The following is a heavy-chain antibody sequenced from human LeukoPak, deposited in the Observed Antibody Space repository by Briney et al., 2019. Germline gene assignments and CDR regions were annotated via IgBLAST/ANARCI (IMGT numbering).Heavy chain of an antibody. CDR3: AKDNRGSGVRPAADYYYYGMDV. CDR1: GLTFDDYA. D-gene: IGHD3-10*01. J-gene: IGHJ6*02. V-gene: IGHV3-43*02. CDR2: ISGDGGST. Sequence: AGGSLRLSCAASGLTFDDYAMHWVRQAPGKGLEWVSLISGDGGSTYYADSVKGRFTIFRDNSKNSLYLQMNSLRTEDTALYYCAKDNRGSGVRPAADYYYYGMDVWGQGTTATVSS.